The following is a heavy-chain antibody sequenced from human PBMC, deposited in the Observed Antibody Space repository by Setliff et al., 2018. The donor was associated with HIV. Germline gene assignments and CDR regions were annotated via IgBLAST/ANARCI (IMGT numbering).Heavy chain of an antibody. CDR2: IYPGDSDT. D-gene: IGHD3-10*01. CDR1: GYSFTNYW. J-gene: IGHJ4*02. CDR3: ARHGQYGSGSYYNRPFDF. V-gene: IGHV5-51*01. Sequence: PGESLKISCKGSGYSFTNYWIAWLRQMPGKGLEWMGIIYPGDSDTRYSPSFQGQVTISADKSISTAYLQWSSLKASDTAMYYRARHGQYGSGSYYNRPFDFWGQGTLVTVSS.